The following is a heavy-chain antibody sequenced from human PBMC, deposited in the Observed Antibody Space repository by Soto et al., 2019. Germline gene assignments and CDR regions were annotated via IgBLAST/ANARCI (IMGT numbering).Heavy chain of an antibody. CDR3: ARARDGWEP. CDR1: GFTFSSYG. CDR2: IWYDGSDE. V-gene: IGHV3-33*01. J-gene: IGHJ5*02. D-gene: IGHD6-19*01. Sequence: QLQLVESGGGVVQPGRSLRLSCAASGFTFSSYGMHWVRQAPGKGLEWVAVIWYDGSDEYYADSVKGRFTISRDNSKNTMHLQMTSLRVEDTAVYYCARARDGWEPWGQGTLVTVSS.